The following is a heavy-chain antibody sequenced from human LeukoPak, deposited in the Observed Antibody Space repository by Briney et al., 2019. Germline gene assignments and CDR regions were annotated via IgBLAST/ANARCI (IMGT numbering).Heavy chain of an antibody. V-gene: IGHV3-74*01. D-gene: IGHD2-2*01. CDR2: INSDGSST. J-gene: IGHJ6*02. CDR1: GFTFSSYW. CDR3: AMVGTVPDYYYYGMDV. Sequence: PGGSLRLSCAASGFTFSSYWMHWVRQAPGKGLVWPSRINSDGSSTNYADSVKGRFTISRGNAKNTLYLQMNSLRAEDTAVYYCAMVGTVPDYYYYGMDVWGQGTTVTVSS.